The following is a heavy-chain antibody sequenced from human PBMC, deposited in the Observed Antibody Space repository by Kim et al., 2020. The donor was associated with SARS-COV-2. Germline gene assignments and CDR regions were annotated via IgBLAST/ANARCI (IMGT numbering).Heavy chain of an antibody. Sequence: VKGRFTIARDNAKNSLYLQMNSLRAEDTAVYYCARDTNIVVVPAAIGFDYWGQGTLVTVSS. J-gene: IGHJ4*02. CDR3: ARDTNIVVVPAAIGFDY. V-gene: IGHV3-21*01. D-gene: IGHD2-2*01.